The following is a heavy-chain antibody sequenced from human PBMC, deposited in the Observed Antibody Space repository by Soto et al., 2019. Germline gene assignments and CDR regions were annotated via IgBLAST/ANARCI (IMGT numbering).Heavy chain of an antibody. Sequence: QVQLVQSASEVMKPGASVKVSCKASGYTFIRYGITWVRQAPGQRLEWMGWISPYNDQTIYAQKLQGRVTRTEDTSTRTVYMQLRSLKSDDTAVYYCSRGGYYDNFWGKLSHYGLDVWGQGTSVTVSS. CDR2: ISPYNDQT. V-gene: IGHV1-18*01. D-gene: IGHD3-16*01. CDR3: SRGGYYDNFWGKLSHYGLDV. J-gene: IGHJ6*02. CDR1: GYTFIRYG.